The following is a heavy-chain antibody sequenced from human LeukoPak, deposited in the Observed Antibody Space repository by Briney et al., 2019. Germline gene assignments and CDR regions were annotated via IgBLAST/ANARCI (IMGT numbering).Heavy chain of an antibody. Sequence: SETLSLTCTVSRVSISSISYYSGWIRHPPRKGLEWIGSIYYSGGTYYNSSLKSRVTISVDTSKNHFSLQLSSVTAEDTAVYYCASSSYYGFWIRWGQGTLVTVSS. D-gene: IGHD3-3*01. J-gene: IGHJ4*02. CDR2: IYYSGGT. V-gene: IGHV4-39*02. CDR3: ASSSYYGFWIR. CDR1: RVSISSISYY.